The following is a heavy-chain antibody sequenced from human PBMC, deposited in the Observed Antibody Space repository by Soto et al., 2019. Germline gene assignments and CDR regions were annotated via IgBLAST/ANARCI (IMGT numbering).Heavy chain of an antibody. CDR2: IKQDGSEK. J-gene: IGHJ4*02. CDR1: GFTFSNYW. CDR3: ARGAATKGLFDY. V-gene: IGHV3-7*04. D-gene: IGHD2-15*01. Sequence: GGSLRLSCAASGFTFSNYWMNWVRQAPGKGLEWVANIKQDGSEKYYVDSVRGRFTISRDNAKNSLYLQMNSLRAEDTAVYYCARGAATKGLFDYWGQGTLVTVSS.